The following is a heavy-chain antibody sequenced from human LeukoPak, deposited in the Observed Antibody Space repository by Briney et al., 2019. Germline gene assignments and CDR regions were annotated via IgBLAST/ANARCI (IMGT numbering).Heavy chain of an antibody. V-gene: IGHV3-23*01. CDR3: AKACLVATTPGRGMDV. CDR2: VGHNAAGT. J-gene: IGHJ6*02. Sequence: GGSLRLSCAASGFTFSDYSMSWVRQAPGKGLEWVAAVGHNAAGTYYADSVKGRFTISRDNSRNTMYLQMNSLTAEDTAVYYCAKACLVATTPGRGMDVWGQGTTVTVSS. CDR1: GFTFSDYS. D-gene: IGHD5-24*01.